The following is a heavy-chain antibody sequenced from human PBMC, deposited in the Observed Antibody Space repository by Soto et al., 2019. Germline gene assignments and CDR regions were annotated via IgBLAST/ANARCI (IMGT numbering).Heavy chain of an antibody. D-gene: IGHD3-10*01. V-gene: IGHV1-69*13. CDR3: ARDYGSGSWSFDY. CDR1: GGTFSSYA. J-gene: IGHJ4*02. Sequence: GASVNVSCKASGGTFSSYAISWVRQAPGQGLEWMGGIIPIFGTANYAQKFQGRVTITADESTSTAYMELSSLRSEDTAVYYCARDYGSGSWSFDYWGQGTLVTVSS. CDR2: IIPIFGTA.